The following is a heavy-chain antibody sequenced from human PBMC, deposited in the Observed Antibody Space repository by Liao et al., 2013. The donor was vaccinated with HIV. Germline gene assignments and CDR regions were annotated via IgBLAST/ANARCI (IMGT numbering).Heavy chain of an antibody. V-gene: IGHV4-39*07. CDR1: GGSISNSPYY. CDR2: VYYTGNT. CDR3: ARVPRRVATIDWYFDV. J-gene: IGHJ2*01. Sequence: QLQLQESGPGLVKPSETLSLTCTVSGGSISNSPYYWGWIRQPPGKGLEWIGSVYYTGNTYSNPSLKSRVTISVDTSKNQFSLKLSSLTAADTAVYYCARVPRRVATIDWYFDVWGRGTLVTVSS. D-gene: IGHD5-12*01.